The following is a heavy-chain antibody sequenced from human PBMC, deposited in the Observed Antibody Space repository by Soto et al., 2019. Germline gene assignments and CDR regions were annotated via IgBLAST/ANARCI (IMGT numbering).Heavy chain of an antibody. Sequence: GSLRLSCAGSGFTFRWFGMNWVRQAPGKGLEWVARISNDGSNEYYVDSVKGRFTISRDNSKNTLYLQMDSLRAEDTAVYYCVKGVVGCCCSTASCSHWFDPWGQGTLVTVSS. D-gene: IGHD3-16*02. J-gene: IGHJ5*02. CDR2: ISNDGSNE. CDR1: GFTFRWFG. CDR3: VKGVVGCCCSTASCSHWFDP. V-gene: IGHV3-30*18.